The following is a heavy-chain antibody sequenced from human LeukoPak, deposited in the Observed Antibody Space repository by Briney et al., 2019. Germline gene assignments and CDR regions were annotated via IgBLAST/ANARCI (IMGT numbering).Heavy chain of an antibody. Sequence: SETLSLTRHVSVASIFNYYWSWIRQAPGKGLEWIGYVHHSGRTNSNPSLGSRVTMSVDTSTSQLSLNLTSVTTADTAVYFCARDLRAKYWGQGTLVFVSS. J-gene: IGHJ1*01. CDR3: ARDLRAKY. V-gene: IGHV4-59*01. D-gene: IGHD4/OR15-4a*01. CDR1: VASIFNYY. CDR2: VHHSGRT.